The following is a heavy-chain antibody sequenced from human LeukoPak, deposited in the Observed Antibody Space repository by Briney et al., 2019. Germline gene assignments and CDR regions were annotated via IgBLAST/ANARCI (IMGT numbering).Heavy chain of an antibody. J-gene: IGHJ4*02. CDR3: ARGYSGLHFDS. CDR1: GGTFSNSA. D-gene: IGHD1-26*01. Sequence: SVKVSYKASGGTFSNSAISWVRQAPGQGLEWMGRIAPVLEITNYAQKFQGRLTFTADISTSTAYMELSGLRSEDTAIYYCARGYSGLHFDSWGQGSLVTVSS. CDR2: IAPVLEIT. V-gene: IGHV1-69*04.